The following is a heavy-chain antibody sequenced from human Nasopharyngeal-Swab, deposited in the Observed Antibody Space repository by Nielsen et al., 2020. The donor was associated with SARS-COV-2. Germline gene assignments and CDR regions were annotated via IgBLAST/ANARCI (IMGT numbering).Heavy chain of an antibody. V-gene: IGHV3-30-3*01. CDR2: ISYDGSNK. D-gene: IGHD3-16*01. Sequence: GESLKIYCAASGFTFSSYAMHWVRQAPGKGLEWVAVISYDGSNKYYADSVKGRFTISRDNSKNTLYLQMNSLRAEDTAVYYCARVLGDYGDSWCQGTLVTVSS. CDR3: ARVLGDYGDS. J-gene: IGHJ4*02. CDR1: GFTFSSYA.